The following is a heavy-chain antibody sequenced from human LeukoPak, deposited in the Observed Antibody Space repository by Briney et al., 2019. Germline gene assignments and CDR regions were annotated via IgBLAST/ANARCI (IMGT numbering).Heavy chain of an antibody. V-gene: IGHV4-39*02. CDR3: ASLGYNNCSMDV. Sequence: SETLSLTCTVSGGSISVTNYYWGWIRQSPGKGLEWIGAIYCGSTYYKPSLKSRVTISVDTSTNHFSLRLRSVTAADTAVYYCASLGYNNCSMDVWGPGTAVTVS. CDR1: GGSISVTNYY. J-gene: IGHJ6*02. CDR2: IYCGST. D-gene: IGHD5-24*01.